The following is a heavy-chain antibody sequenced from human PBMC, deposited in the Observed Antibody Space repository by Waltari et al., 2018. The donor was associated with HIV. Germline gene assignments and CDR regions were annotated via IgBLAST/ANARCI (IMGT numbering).Heavy chain of an antibody. CDR3: ARSIAARPSDYGMDV. CDR2: IYTSGST. J-gene: IGHJ6*02. CDR1: GGSISSYY. Sequence: QVQLQESGPGLVKPSETLSITCTVSGGSISSYYWSWIRQPAGKGLEWIGRIYTSGSTNCNPSLESRVTMSVDTSKNQFSLKLSSVTAADPAVYYCARSIAARPSDYGMDVWGQGTTVTVSS. V-gene: IGHV4-4*07. D-gene: IGHD6-6*01.